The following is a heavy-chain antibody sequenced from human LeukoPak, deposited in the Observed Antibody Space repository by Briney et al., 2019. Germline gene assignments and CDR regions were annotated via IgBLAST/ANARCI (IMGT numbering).Heavy chain of an antibody. CDR2: ISGSGGGT. CDR1: GFTFSTYA. CDR3: AKFMSYGDYDGDYYYYMDV. D-gene: IGHD4-17*01. J-gene: IGHJ6*03. Sequence: GGSLRLSCAASGFTFSTYAMSWVRQAPGKGLEWVSLISGSGGGTKYADSVKGRFTISRDNSKNTLYLQMNSLRAEDTAVYYCAKFMSYGDYDGDYYYYMDVWGKGTTVTVSS. V-gene: IGHV3-23*01.